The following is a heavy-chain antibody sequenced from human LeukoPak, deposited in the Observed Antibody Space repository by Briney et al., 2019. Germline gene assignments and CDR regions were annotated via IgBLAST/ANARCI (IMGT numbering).Heavy chain of an antibody. D-gene: IGHD3-3*01. CDR1: GFTFNSYS. CDR3: ARERCGGVCGVVIKLFYYYIDV. J-gene: IGHJ6*03. Sequence: GGSLRLSCAASGFTFNSYSMNWVRQAPGKGLEWVSSMSGSNSCIYYADSLKGRFTISRDNAKSTLYLQMKSLRAEDTSVYYLARERCGGVCGVVIKLFYYYIDVWGKGTTFTVSS. CDR2: MSGSNSCI. V-gene: IGHV3-21*04.